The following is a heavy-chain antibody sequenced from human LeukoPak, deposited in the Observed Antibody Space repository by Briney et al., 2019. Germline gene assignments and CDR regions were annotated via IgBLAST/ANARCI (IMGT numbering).Heavy chain of an antibody. D-gene: IGHD3-10*01. CDR3: ARDLTVGGFGELGY. CDR1: GFTVSSNY. Sequence: GGSLRLSCAASGFTVSSNYMNWVRQAPGKGLEWVSDIYSGGSTYYADSVKGRFTISGDNSKNTLYLQMNSLRVEDTAVYYCARDLTVGGFGELGYWGQGTLVTVSS. CDR2: IYSGGST. J-gene: IGHJ4*02. V-gene: IGHV3-53*01.